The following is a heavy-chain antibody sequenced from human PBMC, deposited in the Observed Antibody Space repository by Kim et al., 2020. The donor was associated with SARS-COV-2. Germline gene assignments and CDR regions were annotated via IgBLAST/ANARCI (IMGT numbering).Heavy chain of an antibody. CDR2: IYYSGST. CDR1: GGSISSGDYY. D-gene: IGHD3-10*01. CDR3: ASLYKTGGYYGSGTGAGSATHDY. J-gene: IGHJ4*02. Sequence: SETLSLTCTVSGGSISSGDYYWSWIRQPPGKGLEWIGYIYYSGSTYYNPSLKSRVTISVDTSKNQFSLKLSSVTAADTAVYYCASLYKTGGYYGSGTGAGSATHDYWGQGTLVTVSS. V-gene: IGHV4-30-4*01.